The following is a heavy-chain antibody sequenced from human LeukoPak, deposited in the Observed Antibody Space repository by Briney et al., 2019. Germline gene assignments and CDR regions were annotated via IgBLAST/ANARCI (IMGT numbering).Heavy chain of an antibody. Sequence: ASVKVSCKASGYTFTSYGISWVRQAPGQGLEWMGWISAYNGNTNYAQKLQGRVTMTTDTSTSTAYMELRSLRSDDTAVYYCARPHCCSTSCYIGPYYFDYWGQGTLVTVSS. D-gene: IGHD2-2*02. CDR3: ARPHCCSTSCYIGPYYFDY. CDR1: GYTFTSYG. J-gene: IGHJ4*02. V-gene: IGHV1-18*01. CDR2: ISAYNGNT.